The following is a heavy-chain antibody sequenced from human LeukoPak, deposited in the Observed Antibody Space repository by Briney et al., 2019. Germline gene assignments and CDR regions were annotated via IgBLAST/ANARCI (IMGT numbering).Heavy chain of an antibody. D-gene: IGHD3-10*01. V-gene: IGHV3-23*01. Sequence: GGSLRLSCAASGFTSNNYGMRWVRPAPGKGLEWGSSISGSGDSTYYPDSVKGRFTITRDNSKNKLYLQMDSLRAEDTALYYCAKRQSLTIPYDYWGQGTLVTVSS. CDR1: GFTSNNYG. CDR2: ISGSGDST. CDR3: AKRQSLTIPYDY. J-gene: IGHJ4*02.